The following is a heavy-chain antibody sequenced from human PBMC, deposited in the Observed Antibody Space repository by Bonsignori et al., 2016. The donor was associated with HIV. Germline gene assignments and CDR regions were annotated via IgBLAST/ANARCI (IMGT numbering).Heavy chain of an antibody. D-gene: IGHD3-3*01. Sequence: QVQLHQWGAGLLKPSETLSLTCTVSGGSFNEYFWTWIRQTPGKGLEYIGEIHNSGSTKYNPSLKSRVSISVDTSKNQFSLKLSYVTAADTALYFCARAWERLTRSGVVTSGTFDYWGQGSPVTVSS. CDR2: IHNSGST. CDR1: GGSFNEYF. V-gene: IGHV4-34*01. CDR3: ARAWERLTRSGVVTSGTFDY. J-gene: IGHJ4*02.